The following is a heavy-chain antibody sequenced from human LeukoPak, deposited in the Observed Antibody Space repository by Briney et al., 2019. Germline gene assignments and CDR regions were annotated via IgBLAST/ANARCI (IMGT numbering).Heavy chain of an antibody. V-gene: IGHV3-33*01. CDR1: GFTFNIYG. Sequence: PGGSLRLSCAASGFTFNIYGMHWVRQAPGKGLEWVAVIWSDGSNENYVDSVKGRFTISRDNSKNTLYLQMNSLRVEDTAVYYCARGLHLPDFLSPYWGQGTLVTVSS. CDR3: ARGLHLPDFLSPY. CDR2: IWSDGSNE. J-gene: IGHJ4*02. D-gene: IGHD1-14*01.